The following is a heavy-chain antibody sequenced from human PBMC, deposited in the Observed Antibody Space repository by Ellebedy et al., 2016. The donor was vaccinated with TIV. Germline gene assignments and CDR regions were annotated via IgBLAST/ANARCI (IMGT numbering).Heavy chain of an antibody. J-gene: IGHJ4*02. D-gene: IGHD6-13*01. Sequence: MPSETLSLTCTVSGGSISSYYWSWIRQPPGKGLEWIGYIYYSGSTNYNPSLKSRVTISVDTSKNQFSLKLSSVTAADTAVYYCASSSSWYLVDYWGQGTLVTVSS. CDR1: GGSISSYY. V-gene: IGHV4-59*01. CDR3: ASSSSWYLVDY. CDR2: IYYSGST.